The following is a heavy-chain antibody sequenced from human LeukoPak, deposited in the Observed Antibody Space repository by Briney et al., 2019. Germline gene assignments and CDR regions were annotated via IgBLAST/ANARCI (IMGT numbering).Heavy chain of an antibody. CDR3: ARVDHVYFDY. V-gene: IGHV3-11*04. CDR2: ISSSGSTI. D-gene: IGHD3-16*01. CDR1: GFTFSDYY. J-gene: IGHJ4*02. Sequence: SGGSLRLACAASGFTFSDYYMSWVRQAGGEGRGWVSYISSSGSTIYYTHSVKRRFTISRHNPKNSLSLQMHRLSAEDTAVYYCARVDHVYFDYWGQGTLVTVSS.